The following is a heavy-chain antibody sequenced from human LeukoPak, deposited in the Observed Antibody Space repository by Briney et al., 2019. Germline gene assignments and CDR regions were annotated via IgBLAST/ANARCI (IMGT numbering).Heavy chain of an antibody. CDR3: ARAPRGYSYRPYYYYYYMDV. D-gene: IGHD5-18*01. J-gene: IGHJ6*03. Sequence: PGGSLRPSCAASGFTFSSYSMNWVRLAPGKGLEWVSSISSSSRYIYFADSLKGRFTISRDNAKNSLYLQMNSLRAEDTAVYYCARAPRGYSYRPYYYYYYMDVWGKGTTVTVSS. CDR1: GFTFSSYS. V-gene: IGHV3-21*01. CDR2: ISSSSRYI.